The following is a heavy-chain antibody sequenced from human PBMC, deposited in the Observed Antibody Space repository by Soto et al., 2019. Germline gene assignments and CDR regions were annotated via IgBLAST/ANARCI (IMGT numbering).Heavy chain of an antibody. J-gene: IGHJ6*02. CDR1: GFTFSSYS. D-gene: IGHD5-18*01. CDR3: ARGGRGGYSTKDYYYYYGMDV. V-gene: IGHV3-21*01. CDR2: ISSSSSYI. Sequence: GSLRLSCAASGFTFSSYSMNWVRQAPGKGLEWVSSISSSSSYIYYADSVEGRFTISRDNAKNSLYLQMNSLRAEDTAVYYCARGGRGGYSTKDYYYYYGMDVWGQGTTVTVSS.